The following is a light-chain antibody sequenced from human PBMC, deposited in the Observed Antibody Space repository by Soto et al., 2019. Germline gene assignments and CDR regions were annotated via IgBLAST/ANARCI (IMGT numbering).Light chain of an antibody. CDR3: CSYAGNYRV. CDR1: SSDVGGYDF. CDR2: DVS. Sequence: QSALTQPRSVSGSPGQSVTISCTGTSSDVGGYDFVSWYQQHPGKAPKLIIYDVSKRPSGVPDRFSGSKSGNTASLTISGLQAEDEADYCCCSYAGNYRVFGGGTKVTVL. V-gene: IGLV2-11*01. J-gene: IGLJ2*01.